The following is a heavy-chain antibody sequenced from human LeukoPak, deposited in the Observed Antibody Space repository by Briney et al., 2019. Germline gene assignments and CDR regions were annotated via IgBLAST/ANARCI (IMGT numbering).Heavy chain of an antibody. CDR3: ARGGPLRYFDWLPNDY. CDR1: GGTFSSYA. D-gene: IGHD3-9*01. V-gene: IGHV1-2*04. Sequence: ASVKVSCKASGGTFSSYAISWVRQAPGQGLEWMGWINPNSGGTNYAQKFQGWVTMTRDTSISTAYMELSRLRSDDTAVYYCARGGPLRYFDWLPNDYWGQGTLVTVSS. J-gene: IGHJ4*02. CDR2: INPNSGGT.